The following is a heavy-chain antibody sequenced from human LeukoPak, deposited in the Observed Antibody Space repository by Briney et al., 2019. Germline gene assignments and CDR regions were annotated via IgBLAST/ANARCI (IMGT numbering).Heavy chain of an antibody. CDR2: ISGSGATT. V-gene: IGHV3-23*01. CDR3: AKMYCGDDCYIGAFDY. Sequence: GGSLRLSCAASGFTFRTYAMTWVRQAPGKGLEWVSTISGSGATTYSADSVKGRFTISRDNSKNTVYLQMNSLRAEDTAVYYCAKMYCGDDCYIGAFDYWGQGTLVTVSS. J-gene: IGHJ4*02. CDR1: GFTFRTYA. D-gene: IGHD2-21*02.